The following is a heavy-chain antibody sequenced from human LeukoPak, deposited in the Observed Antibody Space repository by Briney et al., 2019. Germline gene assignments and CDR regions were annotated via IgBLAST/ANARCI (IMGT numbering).Heavy chain of an antibody. V-gene: IGHV4-59*01. CDR1: GGSISRYY. Sequence: KPSETLSLTCTVSGGSISRYYWSWIRQPPGKGLEWIGYIYNSGSTNYNPSLASRVTISVDTSKNQFSLKLSSVTAADTAVYYCARGQNYYGSKPPDYWGQGALVTVSS. D-gene: IGHD3-22*01. CDR3: ARGQNYYGSKPPDY. J-gene: IGHJ4*02. CDR2: IYNSGST.